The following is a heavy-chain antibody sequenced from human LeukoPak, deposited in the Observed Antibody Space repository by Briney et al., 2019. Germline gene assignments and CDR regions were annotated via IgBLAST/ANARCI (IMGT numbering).Heavy chain of an antibody. CDR3: ARQVVITENYYYYYGMDV. D-gene: IGHD3-22*01. Sequence: ASVKVSCKASGYTFTSYGISWVRQAPGQGLEWMGWISAYNGNTNYAQKLQGRVTMTTDTSTSTAYMELRSLRSDDTAVYYCARQVVITENYYYYYGMDVWGQGTTVPVSS. CDR1: GYTFTSYG. CDR2: ISAYNGNT. J-gene: IGHJ6*02. V-gene: IGHV1-18*01.